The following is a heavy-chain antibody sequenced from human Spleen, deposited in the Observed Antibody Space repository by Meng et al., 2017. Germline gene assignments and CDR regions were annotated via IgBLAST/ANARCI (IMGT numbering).Heavy chain of an antibody. CDR1: GFPFSNFG. D-gene: IGHD3-3*01. V-gene: IGHV3-48*04. Sequence: GESLKISCTASGFPFSNFGINWVRQAPGKGLEWVSYISSSGSTIYYADSVKGRFTISRDNAKNSLYLQMNSLRAEDTAVYYCASRIFGVVVYWGQGTLVTVSS. CDR3: ASRIFGVVVY. J-gene: IGHJ4*02. CDR2: ISSSGSTI.